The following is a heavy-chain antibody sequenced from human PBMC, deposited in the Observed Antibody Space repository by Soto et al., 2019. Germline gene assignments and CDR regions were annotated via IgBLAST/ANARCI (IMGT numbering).Heavy chain of an antibody. V-gene: IGHV4-59*08. Sequence: SETLSLTCTVSGGSISVYYWSWIRQPPGKGLEWIGYIYYSGSTNYNPSIKSRVTISVDTSKNQFSLKLSSVTAADTAVYYCARGGWRHIDYWGQGTLVTVSS. CDR2: IYYSGST. CDR3: ARGGWRHIDY. D-gene: IGHD3-3*01. CDR1: GGSISVYY. J-gene: IGHJ4*02.